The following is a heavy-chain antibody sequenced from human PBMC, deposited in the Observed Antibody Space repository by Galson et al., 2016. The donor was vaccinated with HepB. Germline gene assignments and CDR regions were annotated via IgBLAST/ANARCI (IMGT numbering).Heavy chain of an antibody. CDR1: GFPLSSYW. CDR3: AREEATVTTATDQ. J-gene: IGHJ4*02. CDR2: ISKDGTRT. D-gene: IGHD4-17*01. Sequence: SLRLSCAASGFPLSSYWMQWARQTPGKGLVWVSRISKDGTRTGYADSVKGRFTVFRDNAKNTVYLQMNSLRVEDTAVYYCAREEATVTTATDQWGQGTLVTVSS. V-gene: IGHV3-74*01.